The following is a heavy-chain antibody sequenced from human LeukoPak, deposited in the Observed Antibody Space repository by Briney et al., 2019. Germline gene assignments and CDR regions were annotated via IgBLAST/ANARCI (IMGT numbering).Heavy chain of an antibody. CDR2: INHSGST. V-gene: IGHV4-34*01. J-gene: IGHJ4*02. CDR3: ARAAIVVVPAAVRYYFDY. Sequence: PSETLSLTCAVYGGSFSGYYWSWIRHPPGKGLEWIGEINHSGSTNYNPSLKSRVTISVDTSKNQFSLKLSSVTAADTAVYYCARAAIVVVPAAVRYYFDYWGQGTLVTVSS. CDR1: GGSFSGYY. D-gene: IGHD2-2*02.